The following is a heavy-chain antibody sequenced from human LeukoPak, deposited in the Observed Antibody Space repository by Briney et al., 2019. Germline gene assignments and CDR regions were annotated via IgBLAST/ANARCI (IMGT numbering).Heavy chain of an antibody. CDR2: ITSSGSII. CDR1: GFTFSSYE. V-gene: IGHV3-48*03. J-gene: IGHJ4*02. Sequence: GGSLRLSCAASGFTFSSYEMNWVRQAPGKGLEWVSYITSSGSIIYYADTVKGRFTISRDNAKNSLFLQMNSLRAEDTAVYYCARSGLPGIAVAADFDYWGQGTLVTVSS. CDR3: ARSGLPGIAVAADFDY. D-gene: IGHD6-19*01.